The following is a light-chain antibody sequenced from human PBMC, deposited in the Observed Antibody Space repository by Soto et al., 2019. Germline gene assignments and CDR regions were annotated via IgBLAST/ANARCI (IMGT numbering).Light chain of an antibody. CDR2: DVS. CDR1: SSDVGTYNY. J-gene: IGLJ1*01. Sequence: QSALTQPRSVSGSPGQSVTISCTGTSSDVGTYNYVSWYQQHPGKAPNVMIYDVSERPSGVPDRFSGSKSGNTASLTISGLQAEDEADYYCCSYAGSPRYVFGTGTKLTVL. V-gene: IGLV2-11*01. CDR3: CSYAGSPRYV.